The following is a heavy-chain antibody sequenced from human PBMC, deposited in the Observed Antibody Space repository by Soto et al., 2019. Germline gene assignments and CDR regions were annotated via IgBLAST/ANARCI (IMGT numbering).Heavy chain of an antibody. D-gene: IGHD3-16*01. CDR2: VYLGDST. Sequence: PGGSLRLSCVVSGFAVRDYYMSWVRQAPGRGLEWISVVYLGDSTFYADSVQGRFTIFRDDSKNTLYLQMNNLRAEDTAIYYCAVGLLRGPLDYRGPGTLVTVSS. CDR3: AVGLLRGPLDY. J-gene: IGHJ4*02. CDR1: GFAVRDYY. V-gene: IGHV3-53*01.